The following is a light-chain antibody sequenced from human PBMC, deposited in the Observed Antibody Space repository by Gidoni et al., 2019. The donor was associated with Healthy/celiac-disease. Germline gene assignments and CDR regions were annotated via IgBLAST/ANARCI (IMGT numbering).Light chain of an antibody. CDR1: KLGDKY. J-gene: IGLJ2*01. CDR3: QAWDSSTVV. CDR2: NGS. Sequence: YELTQPPPVFVSPGQTASITSPGDKLGDKYACCYQQKPDQSPVLVIYNGSRRPSGSPGRFSCANSGNTAALTISGTQAMDEADYYCQAWDSSTVVFGAGTKLTVL. V-gene: IGLV3-1*01.